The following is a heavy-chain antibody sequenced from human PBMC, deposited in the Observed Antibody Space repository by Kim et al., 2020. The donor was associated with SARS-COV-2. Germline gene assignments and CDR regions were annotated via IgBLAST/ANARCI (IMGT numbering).Heavy chain of an antibody. D-gene: IGHD3-22*01. J-gene: IGHJ3*02. V-gene: IGHV3-23*01. CDR2: ISASGAST. CDR1: GFTFGNFA. CDR3: AKGYFESSGYWRDDAFDI. Sequence: GGSLRLSCAASGFTFGNFAMTWVRQAPGKGLDWVSVISASGASTYYPDSVKGRFTISRDNSKNTLFLQMNSLRADDTALYYCAKGYFESSGYWRDDAFDIWGQGTMVTVSS.